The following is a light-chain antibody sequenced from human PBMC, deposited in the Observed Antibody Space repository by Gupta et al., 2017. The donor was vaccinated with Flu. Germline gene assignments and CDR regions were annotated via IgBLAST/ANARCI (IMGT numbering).Light chain of an antibody. CDR3: QNWGTGIQVV. V-gene: IGLV4-69*01. J-gene: IGLJ2*01. Sequence: QLVLTQSPPASASLGSSVTLTCTLDSGHSLYAIAWHQQQPEKGPRYLMKLDSDGSPSKGDGIPDRFSGSSSGAERYITISSVQSEDEADYYCQNWGTGIQVVFGGGTKLTVL. CDR2: LDSDGSP. CDR1: SGHSLYA.